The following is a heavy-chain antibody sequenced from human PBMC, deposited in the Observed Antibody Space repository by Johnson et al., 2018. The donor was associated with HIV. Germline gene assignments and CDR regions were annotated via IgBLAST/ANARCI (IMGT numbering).Heavy chain of an antibody. J-gene: IGHJ3*02. V-gene: IGHV3-30*02. CDR1: GFTFSRYW. Sequence: QVQLMESGGRMVQPGGSLGLSCAVSGFTFSRYWMTWVRQAPGKGLEWVAFIRYDGSNKYYADSVKGRFTISRDYSKNTLYLQMNSLRAEDTAVYYCARERDATGDAFDIWGQGTMVTVSS. D-gene: IGHD1-14*01. CDR3: ARERDATGDAFDI. CDR2: IRYDGSNK.